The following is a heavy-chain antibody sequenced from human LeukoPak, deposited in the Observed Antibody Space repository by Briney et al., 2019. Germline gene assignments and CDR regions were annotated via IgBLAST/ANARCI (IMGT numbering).Heavy chain of an antibody. CDR3: ASRRWFDY. Sequence: GGSLRLSCAASGFTXSSYSMNWVRQXXXXXLEWVSYISSSSSTIYYADSVKGRFTISRDNAKNSLYLQMNSLRAEDTAVYYCASRRWFDYWGQGTLVTVSS. V-gene: IGHV3-48*01. J-gene: IGHJ4*02. CDR2: ISSSSSTI. D-gene: IGHD4-17*01. CDR1: GFTXSSYS.